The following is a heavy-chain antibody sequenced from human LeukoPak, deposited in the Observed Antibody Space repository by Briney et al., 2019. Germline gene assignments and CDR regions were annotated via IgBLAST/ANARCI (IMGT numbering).Heavy chain of an antibody. D-gene: IGHD4-11*01. V-gene: IGHV4-30-2*01. CDR1: GGSISSGGYS. J-gene: IGHJ6*02. CDR3: ASIYSMTTVTTVGYYGMDV. CDR2: IYHSGST. Sequence: SETLSLTCAVSGGSISSGGYSWSWIRQPPGKGLEWIGYIYHSGSTYYNPSLKSRVTISVDRSKNQFSLKLSSVTAADTAVYYCASIYSMTTVTTVGYYGMDVWGQGTTVTVSS.